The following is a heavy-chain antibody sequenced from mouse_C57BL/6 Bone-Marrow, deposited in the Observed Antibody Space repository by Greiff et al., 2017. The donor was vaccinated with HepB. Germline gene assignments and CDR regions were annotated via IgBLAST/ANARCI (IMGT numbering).Heavy chain of an antibody. J-gene: IGHJ3*01. CDR1: GYTFTDYN. Sequence: EVQLQQSGPELVKPGASVKMSCKASGYTFTDYNMHWVKQSHGKSLEWIGYINPNNGGNSYNQKFKGKATLTVNKSSSTAYMELRSLTSEDSAVYYCARTGYYGSSWFAYWGQGTLVTVSA. V-gene: IGHV1-22*01. CDR2: INPNNGGN. D-gene: IGHD1-1*01. CDR3: ARTGYYGSSWFAY.